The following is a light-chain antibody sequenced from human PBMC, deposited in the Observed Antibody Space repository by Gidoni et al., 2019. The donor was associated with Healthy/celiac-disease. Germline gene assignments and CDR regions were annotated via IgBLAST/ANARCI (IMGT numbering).Light chain of an antibody. V-gene: IGKV1-9*01. CDR1: QGISSY. Sequence: DIQLPQSPSFLSASVGDRVTITCRASQGISSYLAWYQQKPGKAPKLLIYAASTVQSGVPSRFSGSGSGTEFTLTISSLQPEDFATYYCQQLNSYLYTFXQXTKLEIK. CDR3: QQLNSYLYT. J-gene: IGKJ2*01. CDR2: AAS.